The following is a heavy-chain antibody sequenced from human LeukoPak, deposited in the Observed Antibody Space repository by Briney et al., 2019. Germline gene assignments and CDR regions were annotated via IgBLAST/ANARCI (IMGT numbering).Heavy chain of an antibody. CDR1: GSSISSYY. J-gene: IGHJ5*02. CDR2: IYYSGST. D-gene: IGHD3-3*01. Sequence: SETLSLTCTVSGSSISSYYWSWIRQPPGKGLEWIGYIYYSGSTNYNPSLKSRVTISVDTSKNQFSLKLSSVTAADTAVYYCARYNYDFWSGYSKWFDPWGQGTLVTVSS. V-gene: IGHV4-59*01. CDR3: ARYNYDFWSGYSKWFDP.